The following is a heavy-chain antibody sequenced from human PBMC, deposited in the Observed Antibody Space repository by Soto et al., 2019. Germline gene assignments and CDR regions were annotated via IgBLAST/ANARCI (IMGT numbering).Heavy chain of an antibody. D-gene: IGHD4-4*01. J-gene: IGHJ4*02. CDR3: ARSLQTSLDY. CDR1: GFTFSDSA. Sequence: EVQLVESGGGLVQPGGSLKLSCAASGFTFSDSAIHWVRQASGKGLEWVGRIRRKANNYATAHAASVTGRFTISRDDSKNTAYLQMNSLKIEDTAVYYCARSLQTSLDYWGQGALVTVSS. CDR2: IRRKANNYAT. V-gene: IGHV3-73*02.